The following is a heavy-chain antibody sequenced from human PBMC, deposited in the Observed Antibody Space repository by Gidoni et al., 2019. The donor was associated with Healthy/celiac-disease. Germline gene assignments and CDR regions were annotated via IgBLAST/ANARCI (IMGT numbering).Heavy chain of an antibody. CDR2: IIPILGIA. Sequence: QVQLVQSGAEVKKPGSSVKVSCKASGGTFSSYTISWVRQAPGQGLEWMGRIIPILGIANYAQKFQGRVTITADKSTSTAYMELSSLRSEDTAVYYCATTYGSGSSNWYFDLWGRGTLVTVSS. CDR3: ATTYGSGSSNWYFDL. D-gene: IGHD3-10*01. CDR1: GGTFSSYT. J-gene: IGHJ2*01. V-gene: IGHV1-69*02.